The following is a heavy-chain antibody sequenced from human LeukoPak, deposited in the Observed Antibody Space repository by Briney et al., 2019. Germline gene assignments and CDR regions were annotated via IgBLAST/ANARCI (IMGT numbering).Heavy chain of an antibody. CDR2: IYYSGST. J-gene: IGHJ4*02. D-gene: IGHD3/OR15-3a*01. CDR3: ARAGGLDYFDY. Sequence: SETLSLTCTVSGGSISSYYWSWIRQPPGKGLEWIGYIYYSGSTYYNPSLKSRVTISVDTSKNQFSLKLSSVTAADTAVYYCARAGGLDYFDYWGQGTLVTVSS. CDR1: GGSISSYY. V-gene: IGHV4-30-4*08.